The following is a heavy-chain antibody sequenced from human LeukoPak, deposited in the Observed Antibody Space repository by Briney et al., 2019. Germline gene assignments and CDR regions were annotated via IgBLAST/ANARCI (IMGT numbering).Heavy chain of an antibody. Sequence: SETLSLTCTVSGASVSNYYWSWIRQPPGKGLDWIGYFSYSGSTNYNPSLKSRVTISVDTSKNQFSLKLSSVTAADTAVYYCARGPLDSGYTYFDYWGQGTLVSVAS. J-gene: IGHJ4*02. CDR3: ARGPLDSGYTYFDY. V-gene: IGHV4-59*02. CDR1: GASVSNYY. D-gene: IGHD5-12*01. CDR2: FSYSGST.